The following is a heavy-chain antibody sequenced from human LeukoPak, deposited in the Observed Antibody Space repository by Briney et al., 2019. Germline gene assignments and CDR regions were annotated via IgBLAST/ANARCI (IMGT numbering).Heavy chain of an antibody. J-gene: IGHJ3*02. V-gene: IGHV3-64*01. D-gene: IGHD6-19*01. CDR1: GFTFSSYA. CDR2: ISSNGGST. Sequence: GGSLRLSCAASGFTFSSYAMHWVRQAPGKGLEYVSAISSNGGSTDYANSVKGRFTISRDNSKNTLYLQMGSLRAEDMAVYYCASFSIAVAGTRGAFDIWGQGTMVTVSS. CDR3: ASFSIAVAGTRGAFDI.